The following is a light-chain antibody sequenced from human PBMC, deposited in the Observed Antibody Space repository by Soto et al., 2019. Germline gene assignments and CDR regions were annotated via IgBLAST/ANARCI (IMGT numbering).Light chain of an antibody. J-gene: IGKJ1*01. CDR1: QSVSNSY. V-gene: IGKV3-20*01. CDR3: QQYAGSPST. Sequence: EIVLTQSPGTLSLSPGERATLSCRASQSVSNSYLAWYQQKPGQGPRLLIDGSSSRATGIPDRFSGSGSGTDFTLTISRLEPEDFAVYYCQQYAGSPSTFGQGTKVEI. CDR2: GSS.